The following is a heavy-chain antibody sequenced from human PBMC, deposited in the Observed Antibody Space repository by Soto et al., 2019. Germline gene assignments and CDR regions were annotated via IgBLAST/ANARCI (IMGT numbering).Heavy chain of an antibody. Sequence: SVKVSCKASGGPFSSYAISCVRKATGQGLELMGGIIPIFGTAKYAQKLPVRVTITAXESTSTAYTELSSLRAEDTAVYYCARDPEKCSSSWYFEYWG. V-gene: IGHV1-69*13. D-gene: IGHD6-13*01. CDR2: IIPIFGTA. CDR3: ARDPEKCSSSWYFEY. J-gene: IGHJ4*01. CDR1: GGPFSSYA.